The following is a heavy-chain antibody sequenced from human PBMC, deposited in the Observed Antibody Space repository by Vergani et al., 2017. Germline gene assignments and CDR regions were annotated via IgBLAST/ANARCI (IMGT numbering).Heavy chain of an antibody. Sequence: EVQLLESGGGSAQPGESLRLSCAASGFTFSDFSMSWVRQAPGKGLEWVAFIGSSGPYINYADSVKGRFIISRDNTNNSLFLQLRSLRAEDAAVYYCARDCTSGGCPDNYGMDVWGQXP. CDR3: ARDCTSGGCPDNYGMDV. D-gene: IGHD2-8*01. J-gene: IGHJ6*02. CDR1: GFTFSDFS. V-gene: IGHV3-21*06. CDR2: IGSSGPYI.